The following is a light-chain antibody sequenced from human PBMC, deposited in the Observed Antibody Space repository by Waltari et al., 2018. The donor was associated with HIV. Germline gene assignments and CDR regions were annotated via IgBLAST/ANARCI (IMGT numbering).Light chain of an antibody. J-gene: IGLJ2*01. Sequence: QSVLTQPPSASGTPGQRVTISCSGSSSNIGSYYVYWYQQLPGTAPKLLIYRNNQRPSWVPDRFSGSKSGTSASLAINGLRSEDEADYYCAAWTDSLTAVVFGGGTKLSVL. CDR1: SSNIGSYY. V-gene: IGLV1-47*01. CDR3: AAWTDSLTAVV. CDR2: RNN.